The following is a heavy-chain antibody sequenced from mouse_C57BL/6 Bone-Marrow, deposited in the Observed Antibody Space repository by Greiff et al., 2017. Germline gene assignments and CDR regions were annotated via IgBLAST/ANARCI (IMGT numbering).Heavy chain of an antibody. D-gene: IGHD1-1*01. CDR2: ISSGGSYT. J-gene: IGHJ4*01. V-gene: IGHV5-6*03. CDR1: GFTFSSYG. CDR3: ARRDYSYAMDY. Sequence: EVMLVESGGGLVQPGGSMKLSCAASGFTFSSYGMSWVRQTPDKRLEWVATISSGGSYTYYPDSVKGRFTISRDNAKNTLYLQMSSLKSEDTAMYYCARRDYSYAMDYWGQGTSVTVSS.